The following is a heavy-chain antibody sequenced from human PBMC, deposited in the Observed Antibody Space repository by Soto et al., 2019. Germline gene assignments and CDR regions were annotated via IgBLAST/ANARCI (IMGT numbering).Heavy chain of an antibody. J-gene: IGHJ5*02. D-gene: IGHD6-13*01. Sequence: LSLTCTVSGGSVSSGSYYWSWIRQPPGKGLEWIGYIYYSGSTNYNPSLKSRVTISVDTSKNQFSLKLSSVTAADTAVYYCARERKGIAAAGYWFDPWGQGTLVTVSS. CDR3: ARERKGIAAAGYWFDP. CDR1: GGSVSSGSYY. CDR2: IYYSGST. V-gene: IGHV4-61*01.